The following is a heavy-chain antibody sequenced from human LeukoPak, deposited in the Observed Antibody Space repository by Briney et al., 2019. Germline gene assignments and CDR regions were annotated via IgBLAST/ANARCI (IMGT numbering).Heavy chain of an antibody. CDR2: INPNSGGT. CDR3: ARDVGGSYNYYYYMDV. D-gene: IGHD1-26*01. V-gene: IGHV1-2*02. Sequence: ASVKVSCKASGYTFTGYYMRWVRQAPGQGLEWMGWINPNSGGTNYAQKFQGRVTMTRDTSISTAYMELSRLRSDDTAVYYCARDVGGSYNYYYYMDVWGKGTTVTVSS. CDR1: GYTFTGYY. J-gene: IGHJ6*03.